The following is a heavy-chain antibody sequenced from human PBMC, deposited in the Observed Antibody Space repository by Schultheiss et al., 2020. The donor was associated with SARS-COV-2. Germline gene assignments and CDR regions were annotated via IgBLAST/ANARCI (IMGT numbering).Heavy chain of an antibody. CDR1: GFTFSSNY. Sequence: GGSLRLSCAASGFTFSSNYMSWIRQAPGKGLEWVSSISSSSSYIYYADSVKGRFTISRVNSKNTLYLQMNSLRAEDTAVYYCATGIAAAAGWFDPWGQGTLVTVSS. CDR3: ATGIAAAAGWFDP. J-gene: IGHJ5*02. V-gene: IGHV3-21*01. CDR2: ISSSSSYI. D-gene: IGHD6-13*01.